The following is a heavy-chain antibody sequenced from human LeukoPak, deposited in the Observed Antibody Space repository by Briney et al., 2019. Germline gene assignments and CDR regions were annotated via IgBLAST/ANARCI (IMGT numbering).Heavy chain of an antibody. Sequence: GGSLRLSCAASGFTFSSYTMNWVRQAPGKGLEWVSGISASGGSTYYADSVKGRFTISRDNSKNTLYLQMNSLRAEDTAVYYCAKGGSYSLSHAFDIWGQGTMVTASS. CDR2: ISASGGST. CDR3: AKGGSYSLSHAFDI. D-gene: IGHD1-26*01. J-gene: IGHJ3*02. CDR1: GFTFSSYT. V-gene: IGHV3-23*01.